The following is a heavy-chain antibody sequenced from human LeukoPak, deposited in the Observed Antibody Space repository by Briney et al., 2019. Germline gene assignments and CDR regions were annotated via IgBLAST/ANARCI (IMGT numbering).Heavy chain of an antibody. Sequence: ASVKVSCKASGYTFTSYGISWVRQAPGQGLEWMGWISAYNGNTNYAQKLQGRVTMTTDTSTSTAYMELRSLRSDDTAVHYCAREGYCSGGSCSPLYYYGMDVWGQGTTVTVSS. CDR1: GYTFTSYG. CDR2: ISAYNGNT. CDR3: AREGYCSGGSCSPLYYYGMDV. D-gene: IGHD2-15*01. V-gene: IGHV1-18*01. J-gene: IGHJ6*02.